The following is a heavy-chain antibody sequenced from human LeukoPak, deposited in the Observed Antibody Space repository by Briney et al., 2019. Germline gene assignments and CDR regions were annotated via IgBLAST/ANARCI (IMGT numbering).Heavy chain of an antibody. J-gene: IGHJ6*03. CDR2: IYFGGGT. Sequence: PSETLSLTCNVSGDSMSRYYWSWIRQPAGKGLEWIGRIYFGGGTRYNPSLKSRVTISVDTSKNQFSLKLSSVTAADTAVYYCARGRVYYYDSSGYYGYYYYMDVWGKGTTVTVSS. CDR3: ARGRVYYYDSSGYYGYYYYMDV. D-gene: IGHD3-22*01. V-gene: IGHV4-4*07. CDR1: GDSMSRYY.